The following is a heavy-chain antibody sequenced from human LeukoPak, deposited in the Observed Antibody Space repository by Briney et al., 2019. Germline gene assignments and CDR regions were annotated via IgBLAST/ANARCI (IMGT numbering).Heavy chain of an antibody. CDR1: GFTFRSYA. Sequence: PGGSLRLSCAATGFTFRSYAMNWVRQAPGKGLEWVSVISGSGSSTYYADSVKGRFTISRDNSKNTLYLQMNGLRAEDTAVYYCATSFGPVIAAAGTGADWGQGTLVTVSS. CDR2: ISGSGSST. D-gene: IGHD6-13*01. J-gene: IGHJ4*02. V-gene: IGHV3-23*01. CDR3: ATSFGPVIAAAGTGAD.